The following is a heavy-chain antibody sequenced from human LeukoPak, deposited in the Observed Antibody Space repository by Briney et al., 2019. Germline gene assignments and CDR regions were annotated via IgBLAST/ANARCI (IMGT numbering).Heavy chain of an antibody. CDR3: TGNYYGSGSYADFDY. V-gene: IGHV3-73*01. CDR2: IRSKANSYAT. J-gene: IGHJ4*02. D-gene: IGHD3-10*01. CDR1: GFTFSGSA. Sequence: GGSLRLSCAASGFTFSGSAMHWVRQASGKGLEWVGRIRSKANSYATAYAASVKGRFTISRDDSKNTAYLQMNSLKTEDTAVYYCTGNYYGSGSYADFDYWGQGTLATVSS.